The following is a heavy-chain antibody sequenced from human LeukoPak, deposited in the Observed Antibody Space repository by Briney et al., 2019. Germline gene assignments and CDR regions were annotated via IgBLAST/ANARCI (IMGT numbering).Heavy chain of an antibody. CDR1: GGSISIYY. Sequence: SETLSFTCTVSGGSISIYYWSWIRQPPGKGLEWIGYVYNSGSTDYNPSLKSRVTISVDTSKNQFSLKLSSVTAADTAVYYCARGIPGYSSGWYVGWFDPWGQGTLVTVSS. CDR2: VYNSGST. V-gene: IGHV4-59*01. D-gene: IGHD6-19*01. J-gene: IGHJ5*02. CDR3: ARGIPGYSSGWYVGWFDP.